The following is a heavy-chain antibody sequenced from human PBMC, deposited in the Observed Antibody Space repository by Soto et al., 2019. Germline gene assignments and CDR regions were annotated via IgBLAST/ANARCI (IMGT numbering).Heavy chain of an antibody. CDR3: ASLYSSSPLLPSRLDY. CDR1: GFTFSSYA. V-gene: IGHV3-30-3*01. D-gene: IGHD6-6*01. CDR2: ISYDGSNK. Sequence: QVQLVESGGGVVQPGRSLRLSCAASGFTFSSYAMHWVRQAPGKGLEWVAVISYDGSNKYYADSVKGRFTISRDNSKNTLYLQMNSLRAEDTAVYYCASLYSSSPLLPSRLDYWGQGTLVTVSS. J-gene: IGHJ4*02.